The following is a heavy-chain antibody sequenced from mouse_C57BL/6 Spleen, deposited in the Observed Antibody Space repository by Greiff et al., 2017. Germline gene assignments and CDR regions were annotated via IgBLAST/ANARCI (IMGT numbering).Heavy chain of an antibody. Sequence: EVKLQQSGPSLVRPSQTLSLTCTVTGFSINSDCYWIWIRQFPGNKLEYIGYTFYSGITYYNPSLESRTYITRDTSKNQFSLKLSSVTTEDTASYYCARGITTVVATEGYFDVWGTGTTVTVSS. J-gene: IGHJ1*03. CDR1: GFSINSDCY. CDR2: TFYSGIT. D-gene: IGHD1-1*01. V-gene: IGHV3-3*01. CDR3: ARGITTVVATEGYFDV.